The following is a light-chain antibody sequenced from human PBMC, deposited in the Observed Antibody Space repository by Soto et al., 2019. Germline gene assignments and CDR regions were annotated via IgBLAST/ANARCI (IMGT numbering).Light chain of an antibody. CDR2: EVS. CDR1: SSDVGGYNY. Sequence: QSALTQPPSASGSPGQSVTISCTGTSSDVGGYNYVSWYQQHPGKAPKPMIYEVSKRPSGVPDRFSGSKSGNTASLTVSGLQAEDEADYYCSSYAGSNNREVFGGGTKLTVL. J-gene: IGLJ2*01. V-gene: IGLV2-8*01. CDR3: SSYAGSNNREV.